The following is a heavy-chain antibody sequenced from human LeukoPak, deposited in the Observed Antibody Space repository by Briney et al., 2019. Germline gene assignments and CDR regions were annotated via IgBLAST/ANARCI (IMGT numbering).Heavy chain of an antibody. CDR3: AKEKYWYSSSWYVFDY. J-gene: IGHJ4*02. Sequence: GGSLRLSCAASGFTFSSYAMSWVRLAPGKALEWVSVISGSGGSTYYADSVKGRFTISRDNSKNALYLQMNSLRAEDTAVYYCAKEKYWYSSSWYVFDYWGQGTLVTVSS. V-gene: IGHV3-23*01. CDR1: GFTFSSYA. CDR2: ISGSGGST. D-gene: IGHD6-13*01.